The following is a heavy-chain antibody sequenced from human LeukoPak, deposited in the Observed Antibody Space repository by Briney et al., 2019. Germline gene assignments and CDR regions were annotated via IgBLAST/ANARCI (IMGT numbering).Heavy chain of an antibody. D-gene: IGHD3-10*01. CDR2: IYYSGST. V-gene: IGHV4-31*03. CDR1: GGSISSGGYY. CDR3: ARGTTMVRGVSHFDY. Sequence: SETLSLTCTVSGGSISSGGYYWSWIRQHPGKGLEWIGYIYYSGSTYYNPSLKSRVTISVDTSKNQFSLKLSSVTAADTAVYYCARGTTMVRGVSHFDYWGRGTLVTVSS. J-gene: IGHJ4*02.